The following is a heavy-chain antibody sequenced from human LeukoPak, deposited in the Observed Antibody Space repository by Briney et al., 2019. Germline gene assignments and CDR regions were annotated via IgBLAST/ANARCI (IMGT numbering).Heavy chain of an antibody. CDR2: IRYDGSNK. J-gene: IGHJ4*02. D-gene: IGHD2-15*01. V-gene: IGHV3-30*02. CDR1: GFTFSSYG. Sequence: GGSLRLSCAASGFTFSSYGMHWVRQAPGKGLEWVAFIRYDGSNKYYADSVKGRFTISRDNSKNTLYLQMNSLRAEDTAVYYCAIVVVVAATFDYWGQGTLVTVSS. CDR3: AIVVVVAATFDY.